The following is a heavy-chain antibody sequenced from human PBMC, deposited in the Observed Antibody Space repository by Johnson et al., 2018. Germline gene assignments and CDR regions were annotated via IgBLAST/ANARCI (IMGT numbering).Heavy chain of an antibody. CDR2: ILYDGSKK. J-gene: IGHJ4*03. Sequence: QVQLVESGGGVVQPGRSLRLSCAASGFTFSTQGMHWVRQTPGKGLEWVALILYDGSKKCYANSVKGRFTISRDNSKNTLYLEMNTLRADDTAVYYCARDLGKGRYFDYGGQGTLVTVSS. V-gene: IGHV3-33*05. CDR3: ARDLGKGRYFDY. D-gene: IGHD7-27*01. CDR1: GFTFSTQG.